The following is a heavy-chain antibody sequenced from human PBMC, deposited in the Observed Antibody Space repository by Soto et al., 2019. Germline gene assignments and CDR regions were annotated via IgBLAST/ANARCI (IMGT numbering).Heavy chain of an antibody. CDR2: ISSSSTYT. V-gene: IGHV3-11*06. Sequence: GAMSLSCAAAGSTFSVYYQSWIRPAPGKGLEWVSYISSSSTYTDYADSVKGRFTVSRDKAKNSLYLQMNSLRFKYTAVYYCARDHTGGVAATPRWFDPWGQGTLVTVSS. D-gene: IGHD2-15*01. CDR3: ARDHTGGVAATPRWFDP. J-gene: IGHJ5*02. CDR1: GSTFSVYY.